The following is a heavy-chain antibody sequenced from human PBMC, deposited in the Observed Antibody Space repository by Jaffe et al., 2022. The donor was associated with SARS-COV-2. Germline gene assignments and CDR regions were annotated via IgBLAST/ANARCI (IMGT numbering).Heavy chain of an antibody. D-gene: IGHD6-13*01. V-gene: IGHV4-39*01. CDR3: ARVTRYSSHRRLDY. Sequence: QLQLQESGPGLVKPSETLSLTCTVSGGSISSSSYYWGWIRQPPGKGLEWIGSIYYSGSTYYNPSLKSRVTISVDTSKNQFSLKLSSVTAADTAVYYCARVTRYSSHRRLDYWGQGTLVTVSS. CDR1: GGSISSSSYY. J-gene: IGHJ4*02. CDR2: IYYSGST.